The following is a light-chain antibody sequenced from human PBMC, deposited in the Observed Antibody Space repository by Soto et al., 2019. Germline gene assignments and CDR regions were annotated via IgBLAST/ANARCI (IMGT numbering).Light chain of an antibody. V-gene: IGKV1-12*01. CDR1: QPVSTY. CDR3: QQAKVFPRT. CDR2: NVS. J-gene: IGKJ1*01. Sequence: DIQMTQSPSSVSASVGDRVAITCRASQPVSTYLAWYQQKPGKAPNVLIYNVSTLHVGVPSRFSSSGTGTDFTLTISSLQPEDVATYYCQQAKVFPRTFGQGSRVEV.